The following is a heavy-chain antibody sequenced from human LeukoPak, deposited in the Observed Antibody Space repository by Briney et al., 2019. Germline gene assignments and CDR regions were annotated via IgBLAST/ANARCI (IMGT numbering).Heavy chain of an antibody. V-gene: IGHV4-59*01. Sequence: PETLSLTCTVSGGSISSYYWSWIRQPPGKGLEWIGYIYYSGSTNYNPSLKSRVTISVDTSKNQFSLKLSSVTAADTAVYYCARDRRGLAYCGGDCYWFDPWGQGTLVTVSS. CDR1: GGSISSYY. J-gene: IGHJ5*02. CDR2: IYYSGST. CDR3: ARDRRGLAYCGGDCYWFDP. D-gene: IGHD2-21*02.